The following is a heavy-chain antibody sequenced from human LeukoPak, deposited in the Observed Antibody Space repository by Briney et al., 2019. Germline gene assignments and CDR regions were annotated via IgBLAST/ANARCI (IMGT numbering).Heavy chain of an antibody. CDR3: AKSRGWLVRGIDY. V-gene: IGHV3-74*01. CDR1: GFTFSSYW. CDR2: INSDARNT. D-gene: IGHD6-19*01. Sequence: PGGSLRLSCAASGFTFSSYWMYWVRQAPGKGLVWVSRINSDARNTNYADSVQGRFTISRDNSKNTLYLQMNSLRAEDTVVYYCAKSRGWLVRGIDYWGQGTLVTVSS. J-gene: IGHJ4*02.